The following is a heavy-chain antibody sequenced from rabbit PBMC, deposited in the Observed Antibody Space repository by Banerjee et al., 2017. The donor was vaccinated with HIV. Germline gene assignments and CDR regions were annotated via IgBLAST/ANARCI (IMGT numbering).Heavy chain of an antibody. V-gene: IGHV1S40*01. CDR3: ARAYYTYGLPGYADASPNYYGMDL. D-gene: IGHD6-1*01. Sequence: QSLEESGGGLVQPEGSLTLTCTASGFSFSGSYYMCWVRQAPGKGLEWIACIYAGSSGSTYYASWAKGRFTISKTSSTTVTLQMTSLTAADTATYFCARAYYTYGLPGYADASPNYYGMDLWGPGTLVTVS. CDR1: GFSFSGSYY. CDR2: IYAGSSGST. J-gene: IGHJ6*01.